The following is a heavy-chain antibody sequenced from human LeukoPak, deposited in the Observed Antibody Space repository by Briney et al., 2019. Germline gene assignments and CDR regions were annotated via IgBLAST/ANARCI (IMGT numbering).Heavy chain of an antibody. J-gene: IGHJ6*02. V-gene: IGHV5-51*01. D-gene: IGHD6-13*01. CDR3: ARLPGEQQLVHSVYYYYYGMDV. CDR1: GYSFSNYW. CDR2: IYPGDSDT. Sequence: GESLQISCKGSGYSFSNYWIDWVRQMPGKGLEWMGIIYPGDSDTRYSPSFQGQVTISADKSISTAYLQWSSLKASDTAMYYCARLPGEQQLVHSVYYYYYGMDVWGQGTTVTVSS.